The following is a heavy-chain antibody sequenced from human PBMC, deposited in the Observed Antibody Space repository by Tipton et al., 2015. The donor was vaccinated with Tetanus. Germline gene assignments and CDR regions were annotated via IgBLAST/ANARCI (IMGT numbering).Heavy chain of an antibody. Sequence: QLVQSGGGVVQSGRSLRLSCAASGFTFSDYGMHWVRQAPGKGLEWVAVLSFDGTNEDYVDSVKGRFTISRDNSKNTLFLKMNSLRPEDAAGYNCAKSGAQLGSPNHYYFCGLDVWGQGTTVSVSS. V-gene: IGHV3-30*18. CDR2: LSFDGTNE. CDR3: AKSGAQLGSPNHYYFCGLDV. CDR1: GFTFSDYG. J-gene: IGHJ6*02. D-gene: IGHD1-26*01.